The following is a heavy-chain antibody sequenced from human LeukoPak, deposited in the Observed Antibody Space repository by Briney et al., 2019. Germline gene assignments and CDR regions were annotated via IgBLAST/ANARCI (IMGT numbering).Heavy chain of an antibody. CDR3: ARTYGDYDDAFDV. CDR1: GGSISSSTYY. Sequence: SETLSLTCTVSGGSISSSTYYWGWIRQPPGKGLEWIGSSYYGGSTYNNPSLKRRVTIFVNTSKNQVSLKLSSVTATDTPVYYCARTYGDYDDAFDVWGQGTMVTVSS. D-gene: IGHD4-17*01. V-gene: IGHV4-39*01. CDR2: SYYGGST. J-gene: IGHJ3*01.